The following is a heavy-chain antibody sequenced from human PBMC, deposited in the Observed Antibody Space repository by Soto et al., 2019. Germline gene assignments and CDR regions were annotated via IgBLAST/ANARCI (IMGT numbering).Heavy chain of an antibody. D-gene: IGHD1-1*01. Sequence: PGESLKISCKGSGYSFTSYWIGWVRQMPGKGLEWMGIIYPGDSDTRYSPSFQGQVTISADKSISTAYLQWSSLKASDTAMYYCARSVLEPNLLLYNWFDPWGQGTLVTVSS. V-gene: IGHV5-51*01. CDR1: GYSFTSYW. CDR3: ARSVLEPNLLLYNWFDP. CDR2: IYPGDSDT. J-gene: IGHJ5*02.